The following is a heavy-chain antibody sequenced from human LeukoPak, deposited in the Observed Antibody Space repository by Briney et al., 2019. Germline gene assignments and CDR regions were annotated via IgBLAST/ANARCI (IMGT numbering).Heavy chain of an antibody. Sequence: GGSLRLSCAASGSTFSGYAMSWVRQAPGKGLEWVSVISGSDGRTYYADSVKGRFTISRDNSRNTLYLQMNRLRAGDTAVYYCAKHSHAWLAPPYYFDYWGQGTLVTVSS. V-gene: IGHV3-23*01. D-gene: IGHD2-21*01. CDR3: AKHSHAWLAPPYYFDY. CDR1: GSTFSGYA. J-gene: IGHJ4*02. CDR2: ISGSDGRT.